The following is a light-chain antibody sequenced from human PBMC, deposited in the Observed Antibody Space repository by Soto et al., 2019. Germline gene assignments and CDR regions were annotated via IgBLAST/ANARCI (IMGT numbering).Light chain of an antibody. CDR2: EVN. V-gene: IGLV2-8*01. CDR1: SGDIGGYNY. CDR3: SSYAGGGV. J-gene: IGLJ3*02. Sequence: QSVLTQPPSASGSPGQSVAISCSGTSGDIGGYNYVSWYQQHPGKAPKLILYEVNKRPSGVPDRFSGSKSGNTASLTVSGLQAEDEADYYCSSYAGGGVFGGGTKVTVL.